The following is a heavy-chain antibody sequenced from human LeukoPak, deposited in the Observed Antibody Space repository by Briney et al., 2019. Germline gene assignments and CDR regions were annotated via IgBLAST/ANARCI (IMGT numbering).Heavy chain of an antibody. V-gene: IGHV4-59*08. CDR3: ARHGTISSESYFDY. Sequence: PSETLSLTCTVSGGSISSYYWSWIRQPPGKGLEWIGYIRYSGSTKDNPSLKSRVTGFVDTSKNQVSLRLSSVTAADTAVYYCARHGTISSESYFDYWGQGALVTVSS. D-gene: IGHD1-14*01. CDR2: IRYSGST. J-gene: IGHJ4*02. CDR1: GGSISSYY.